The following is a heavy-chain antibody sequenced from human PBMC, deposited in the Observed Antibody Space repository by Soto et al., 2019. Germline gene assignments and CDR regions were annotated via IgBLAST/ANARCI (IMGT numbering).Heavy chain of an antibody. CDR3: ARGGHIGHFDF. V-gene: IGHV3-30-3*01. D-gene: IGHD2-21*01. Sequence: QVHLVESGGGVVQPGRSLRFSCAASGFTFKTYAMHWVRQAPGRGLEWVAVLSYDGGNQYHADSVKGRFTISRDNSKNTLYLQMNSLRTEDTAVYYCARGGHIGHFDFWGQGTLVTVSS. CDR1: GFTFKTYA. CDR2: LSYDGGNQ. J-gene: IGHJ4*02.